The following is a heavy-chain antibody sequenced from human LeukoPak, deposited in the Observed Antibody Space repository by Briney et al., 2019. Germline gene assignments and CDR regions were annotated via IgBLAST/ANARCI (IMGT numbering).Heavy chain of an antibody. Sequence: GESLKISCKGSGYSFTSYWIGWVRQMPGKGLEWMGIIYPGDSDTRYSPSFQGQVTISADKSISTAYLQWSSLKASDTAMYYCARSVVTATPYYYYYYMDVWGKGTTVTISS. CDR1: GYSFTSYW. CDR2: IYPGDSDT. J-gene: IGHJ6*03. CDR3: ARSVVTATPYYYYYYMDV. V-gene: IGHV5-51*01. D-gene: IGHD2-21*02.